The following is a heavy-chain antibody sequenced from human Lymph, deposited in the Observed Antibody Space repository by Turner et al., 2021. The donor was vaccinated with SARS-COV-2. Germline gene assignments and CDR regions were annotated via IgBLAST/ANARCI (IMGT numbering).Heavy chain of an antibody. V-gene: IGHV3-15*01. CDR3: TEGWFNGTYGDYFDY. D-gene: IGHD1-7*01. J-gene: IGHJ4*02. CDR2: IKSKTDDGRT. Sequence: ELQPVESVGGLVNPGCSLRLSCVSAGFTLLYARMSCVRQAPGKGLEWVRRIKSKTDDGRTDYAAHVEGRYTISSKDTKNTMYMQMNSMKTEDAAVYYCTEGWFNGTYGDYFDYWGQGTLVTVYS. CDR1: GFTLLYAR.